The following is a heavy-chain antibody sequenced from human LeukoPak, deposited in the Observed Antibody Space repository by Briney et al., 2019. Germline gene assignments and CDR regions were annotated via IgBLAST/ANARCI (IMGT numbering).Heavy chain of an antibody. CDR3: ARDFWALRNRQPAPTDY. D-gene: IGHD3-3*01. J-gene: IGHJ4*02. CDR1: GYTLTELS. Sequence: GASVKVSCKVSGYTLTELSMHWVRQAPGKGLEWMGGFDPEDGETIHAQKFQGRVTMTEDTSTDTAYMELRSLRSDDTAVYYCARDFWALRNRQPAPTDYWGQGTLVTVSS. CDR2: FDPEDGET. V-gene: IGHV1-24*01.